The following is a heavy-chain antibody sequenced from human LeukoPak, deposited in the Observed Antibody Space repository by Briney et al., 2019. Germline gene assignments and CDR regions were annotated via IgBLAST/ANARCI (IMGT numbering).Heavy chain of an antibody. CDR3: ARGRNIAAAGSDY. D-gene: IGHD6-13*01. Sequence: GGSLRLSCAASGFIFSDYYMSWIRQAPGKGLEWVSYISSSSSYTNYADSVKGRFTISRDNAKNSLYLQMNSLRAEDTAVYYCARGRNIAAAGSDYWGQGTLVTVSS. J-gene: IGHJ4*02. V-gene: IGHV3-11*05. CDR1: GFIFSDYY. CDR2: ISSSSSYT.